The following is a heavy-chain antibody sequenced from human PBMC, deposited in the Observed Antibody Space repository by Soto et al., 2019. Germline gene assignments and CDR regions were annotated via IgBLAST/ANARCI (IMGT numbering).Heavy chain of an antibody. Sequence: GGSLRLSCATSGFTFSSYSMNWVRQAPGKDLEWISSISTGSDYVYYADSVAGRFTISRDNAKSSLFLQMNSLRAEDTAVYYCARDSRIVARPAMGSVGFDPWGQGTLVTVSS. CDR3: ARDSRIVARPAMGSVGFDP. J-gene: IGHJ5*02. CDR2: ISTGSDYV. CDR1: GFTFSSYS. D-gene: IGHD2-2*01. V-gene: IGHV3-21*06.